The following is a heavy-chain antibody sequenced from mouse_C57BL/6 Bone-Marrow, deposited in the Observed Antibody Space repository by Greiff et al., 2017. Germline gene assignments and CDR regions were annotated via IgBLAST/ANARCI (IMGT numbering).Heavy chain of an antibody. CDR2: ISSGGDYI. CDR3: TRDKRVTGCYAMDY. D-gene: IGHD4-1*01. J-gene: IGHJ4*01. CDR1: GFTFSSYA. Sequence: EVMLVESGEGLVKPGGSLKLSCAASGFTFSSYAMSWVRQTPEKRLEWVAYISSGGDYIYYADTVQGRFTISRDNARNTLYLQMSSLKSEDTAMYYCTRDKRVTGCYAMDYWGQGTSVTVSS. V-gene: IGHV5-9-1*02.